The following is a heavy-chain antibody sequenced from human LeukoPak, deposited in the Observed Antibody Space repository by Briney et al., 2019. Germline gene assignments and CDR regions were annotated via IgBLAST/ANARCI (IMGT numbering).Heavy chain of an antibody. D-gene: IGHD1-26*01. V-gene: IGHV3-21*01. Sequence: GGSLRLSCAASGFTFSSSSMHWVRQAPGKGLEWVSSISTSSIYIYYADSMKGRFTISRDNAKNSLFLQMNSLRAEDTAVYYCARGSQNSGSYSDASDIWGQGTMVTVSS. CDR2: ISTSSIYI. CDR1: GFTFSSSS. J-gene: IGHJ3*02. CDR3: ARGSQNSGSYSDASDI.